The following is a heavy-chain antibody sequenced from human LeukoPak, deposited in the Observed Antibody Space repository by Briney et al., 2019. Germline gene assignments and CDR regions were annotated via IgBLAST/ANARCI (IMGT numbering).Heavy chain of an antibody. CDR1: GYTFTSNY. J-gene: IGHJ4*02. V-gene: IGHV1-46*01. CDR2: ISPSGGST. CDR3: ARDWTYYYGSGSYYLI. D-gene: IGHD3-10*01. Sequence: ASVKVSCKAFGYTFTSNYMHWVRQAPGQGPEWMGVISPSGGSTTYAQKFQGRVTMTTDTSTSTAYMELRSLRSDDTAVYYCARDWTYYYGSGSYYLIWGQGTLVTVSS.